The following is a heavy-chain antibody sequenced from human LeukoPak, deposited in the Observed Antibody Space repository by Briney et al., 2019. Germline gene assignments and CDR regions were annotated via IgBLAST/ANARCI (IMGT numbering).Heavy chain of an antibody. Sequence: GGSLRLSCAASGFTFSSYAMSWVRQAPGKGLEWVSAISGSGGSTYYADSVKGRFTISRDNSKNTLYLQMNSLRAEDTAVYYCARDLMGIAYRGAFYYWGQGTLVTVSS. J-gene: IGHJ4*02. V-gene: IGHV3-23*01. CDR2: ISGSGGST. D-gene: IGHD6-13*01. CDR3: ARDLMGIAYRGAFYY. CDR1: GFTFSSYA.